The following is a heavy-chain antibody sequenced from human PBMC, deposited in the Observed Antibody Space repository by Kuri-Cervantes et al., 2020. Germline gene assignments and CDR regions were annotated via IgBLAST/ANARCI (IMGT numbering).Heavy chain of an antibody. CDR2: IDISGGGT. D-gene: IGHD1-26*01. CDR1: GFTFSTYA. V-gene: IGHV3-23*01. CDR3: AKGSSGSYWTVDS. J-gene: IGHJ4*02. Sequence: GESLMISCAGSGFTFSTYAMSWVRQAPGKGLEWVSGIDISGGGTYYADSVRGRFTISRDNSKGTFYLQMNNLRGEDTAVYYCAKGSSGSYWTVDSWGQGTLVTVSS.